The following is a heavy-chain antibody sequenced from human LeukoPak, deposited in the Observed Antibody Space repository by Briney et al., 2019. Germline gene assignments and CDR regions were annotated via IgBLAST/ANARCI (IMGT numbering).Heavy chain of an antibody. Sequence: SETLSLTCTVSGGSISSYYWSWIRQPPGKGLEWIGEINHSGSTNYNPSLKSRVTISVDTSKNQFSLKLSSVTAADTAVYYCARTHYYDSSDVYWGQGTLVTVSS. CDR1: GGSISSYY. V-gene: IGHV4-34*01. J-gene: IGHJ4*02. CDR2: INHSGST. D-gene: IGHD3-22*01. CDR3: ARTHYYDSSDVY.